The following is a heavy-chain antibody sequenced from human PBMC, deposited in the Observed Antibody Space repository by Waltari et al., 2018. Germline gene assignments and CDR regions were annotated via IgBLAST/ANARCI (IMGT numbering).Heavy chain of an antibody. J-gene: IGHJ5*02. Sequence: EVLLMESGGGLVKPGGSLRLSCAVSGFMFNTYDMHWFRQAPGKGPEWVSMITRSASFIYYANSVKGRFTVSRDDAEKSLFLQMDSLTVEDTAVYYCARSSPQGTPGGIDHWGQGTLVTVSS. V-gene: IGHV3-21*01. CDR3: ARSSPQGTPGGIDH. CDR2: ITRSASFI. CDR1: GFMFNTYD. D-gene: IGHD1-26*01.